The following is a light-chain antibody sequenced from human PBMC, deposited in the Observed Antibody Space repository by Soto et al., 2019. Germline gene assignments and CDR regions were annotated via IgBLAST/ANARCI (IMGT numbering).Light chain of an antibody. J-gene: IGLJ2*01. V-gene: IGLV2-14*01. CDR3: TSYTTNSTVV. CDR1: SSDVGEENY. CDR2: EVS. Sequence: QSALTQPPSASGSPGQSVTITCSGTSSDVGEENYVSWYQQHPGKVPKLILYEVSNRPSGVSHRFSGSKSGNTASLTISGLQAEDETDFYCTSYTTNSTVVFGGGTKLTVL.